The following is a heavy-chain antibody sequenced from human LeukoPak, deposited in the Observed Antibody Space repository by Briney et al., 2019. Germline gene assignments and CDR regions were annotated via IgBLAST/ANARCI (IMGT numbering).Heavy chain of an antibody. Sequence: GGSLRLSCAASGFTFSTYSMNWVRQAPGKGLEWVSYISSSSSTIYYADSVKGRFTISRDNAKNSLSLQMNSLRDEDTAVYYCARDIVDYWGQGTLVTVSS. CDR1: GFTFSTYS. CDR3: ARDIVDY. J-gene: IGHJ4*02. V-gene: IGHV3-48*02. CDR2: ISSSSSTI. D-gene: IGHD3-16*02.